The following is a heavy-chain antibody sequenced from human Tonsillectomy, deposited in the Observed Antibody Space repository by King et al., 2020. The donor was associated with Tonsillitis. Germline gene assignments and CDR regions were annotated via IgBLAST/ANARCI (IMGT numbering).Heavy chain of an antibody. CDR1: GGSISSSSYY. CDR3: AMYYYASIAYYSHDY. CDR2: IYYSGST. Sequence: VQLQESGPGLVKPSETLSLTCTVSGGSISSSSYYWGWIRQPPGKGLEWIGSIYYSGSTYYNPSLKSRVTISVDTSKNQFSLKLSSVTAADTAVYYCAMYYYASIAYYSHDYWGQGTLVTVSS. V-gene: IGHV4-39*01. J-gene: IGHJ4*02. D-gene: IGHD3-22*01.